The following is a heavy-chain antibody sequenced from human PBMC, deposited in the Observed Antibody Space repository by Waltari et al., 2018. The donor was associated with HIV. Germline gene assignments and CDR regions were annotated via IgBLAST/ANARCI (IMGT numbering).Heavy chain of an antibody. CDR1: GYTFTSYD. V-gene: IGHV1-8*01. J-gene: IGHJ4*02. CDR3: ARGGDFWSGGGRRGFDY. D-gene: IGHD3-3*01. CDR2: MNPNRGNT. Sequence: QVQLVQSGAEVKKPGASVKVSCKASGYTFTSYDINWVRQATGQGLEWMGWMNPNRGNTGYAQKCQGRVTMTRNTSISTAYMERSSLRSEDTAVYYCARGGDFWSGGGRRGFDYWGQGTLVTVSS.